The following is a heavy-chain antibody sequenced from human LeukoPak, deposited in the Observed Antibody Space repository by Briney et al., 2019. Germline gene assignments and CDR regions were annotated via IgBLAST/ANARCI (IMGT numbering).Heavy chain of an antibody. CDR2: ISSSGSTI. Sequence: GGSVRLSCAASGFTFSSYEMNWVRQAPGKGLEWVSYISSSGSTIYYADSVKGRFTISRDNAKNSLYLQMNSLRAEDTAVYYCARDSSGWTNYFDYWGQGTLVTVSS. CDR1: GFTFSSYE. V-gene: IGHV3-48*03. J-gene: IGHJ4*02. CDR3: ARDSSGWTNYFDY. D-gene: IGHD6-19*01.